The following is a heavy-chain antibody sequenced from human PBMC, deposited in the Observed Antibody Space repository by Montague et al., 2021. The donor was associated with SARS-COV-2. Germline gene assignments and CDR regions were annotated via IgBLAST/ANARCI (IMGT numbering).Heavy chain of an antibody. CDR2: VNQSGTT. J-gene: IGHJ3*02. D-gene: IGHD2-2*01. V-gene: IGHV4-34*01. CDR1: GGSFSNYY. Sequence: SETLSLTCAISGGSFSNYYWSWIRQPPGKGLEWIGEVNQSGTTIYNPSVKSGVTISADTPKNQFYLRLNSVTAADTAVYYCARGRRAVVVPGDGVAGRAFDIWGQGTMVTVSS. CDR3: ARGRRAVVVPGDGVAGRAFDI.